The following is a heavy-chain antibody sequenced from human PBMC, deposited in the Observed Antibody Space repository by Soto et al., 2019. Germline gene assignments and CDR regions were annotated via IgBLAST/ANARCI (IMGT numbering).Heavy chain of an antibody. D-gene: IGHD3-9*01. J-gene: IGHJ6*02. CDR2: INTNNGKT. Sequence: ASVKVSCKASGGTFSSYAISWVGQAPGQGLEWMGWINTNNGKTKYAQKPQGRVTMTTDTSTSTAYMELSRLRSDDTAVYYCARDPILTGSYYYGMDVWGQATTVTVSS. V-gene: IGHV1-18*01. CDR3: ARDPILTGSYYYGMDV. CDR1: GGTFSSYA.